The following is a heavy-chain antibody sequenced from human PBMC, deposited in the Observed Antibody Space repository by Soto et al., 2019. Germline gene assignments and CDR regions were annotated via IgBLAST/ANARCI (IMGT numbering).Heavy chain of an antibody. V-gene: IGHV3-33*01. CDR1: GVTLGSYG. CDR2: IRGGGSNK. J-gene: IGHJ6*02. D-gene: IGHD6-13*01. Sequence: GVGLRLSCAGSGVTLGSYGMRWVRQAPGKGLEGVAGIRGGGSNKYYADSVKGRFTISRDNSKNTLYLQMNNLRAEDTAVYYCAGDAQWIAAAGYGMDGWAQGTTVTVSS. CDR3: AGDAQWIAAAGYGMDG.